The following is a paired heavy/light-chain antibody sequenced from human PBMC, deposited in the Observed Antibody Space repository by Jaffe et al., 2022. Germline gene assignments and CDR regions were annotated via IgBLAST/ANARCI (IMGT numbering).Heavy chain of an antibody. V-gene: IGHV1-3*01. CDR2: INAGNGDT. Sequence: QVQVVQSGAEVKKPGAPVKVSCEASGYTFTSYAIHWVRQAPGQRLEWLGWINAGNGDTKYSQKFQGRVTITRDTSAKTAYMELSSLRYEDTAVYYCARGPQAPDHNNWFDPWGQGTLVTVSS. CDR1: GYTFTSYA. CDR3: ARGPQAPDHNNWFDP. J-gene: IGHJ5*02.
Light chain of an antibody. J-gene: IGLJ1*01. V-gene: IGLV1-51*02. CDR1: SSNIGNNY. Sequence: QSVLTQPPSVSAAPGQKVTISCAGSSSNIGNNYVSWYQQLPETAPKLLIYENNKRPSGIPDRFSGSKSGTSATLGITGLQTGDEADYYCGTWDSSLSAGVFGTGTKVTVL. CDR2: ENN. CDR3: GTWDSSLSAGV.